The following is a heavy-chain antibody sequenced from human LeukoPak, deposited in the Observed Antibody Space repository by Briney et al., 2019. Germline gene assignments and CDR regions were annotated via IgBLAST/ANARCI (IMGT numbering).Heavy chain of an antibody. J-gene: IGHJ4*02. CDR1: GYTFTDYY. Sequence: GASVKVSCKASGYTFTDYYYIHWVGQAPGQGLEWMGWLNPKSGDTNYAQKFQGRVTVTRDTSISTAYMELSRLRSDDTAVYYCARPSSTDYVWGQGTQVTVSS. D-gene: IGHD2-2*01. CDR3: ARPSSTDYV. V-gene: IGHV1-2*02. CDR2: LNPKSGDT.